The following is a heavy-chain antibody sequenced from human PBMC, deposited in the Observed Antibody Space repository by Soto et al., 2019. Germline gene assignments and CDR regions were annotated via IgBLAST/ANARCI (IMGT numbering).Heavy chain of an antibody. J-gene: IGHJ4*01. CDR2: IDGDGTTT. Sequence: VQLVESVRGLVQPGGSLRLCCAASGFALSTSRMHWVRQAPGEGLVWVSHIDGDGTTTNYADSVKGRFTISRDHAMNIVYLQMNSLRADDTAMYYCARDPRGNWNPNFDYWGHGTLVTVSS. CDR1: GFALSTSR. V-gene: IGHV3-74*01. CDR3: ARDPRGNWNPNFDY. D-gene: IGHD1-1*01.